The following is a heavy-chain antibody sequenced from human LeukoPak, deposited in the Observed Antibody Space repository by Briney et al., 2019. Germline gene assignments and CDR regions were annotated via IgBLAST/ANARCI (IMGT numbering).Heavy chain of an antibody. CDR2: ITTSSIYI. CDR3: ARADRLGAALLASFDY. V-gene: IGHV3-21*01. Sequence: GVSLRLSCAASGFTFSKYSMIWVRPAPGKGREWVSSITTSSIYIYYADSVRGRFTIARDNAKNSLYLKMNSLRAEETAVYYCARADRLGAALLASFDYWGQGALVTVSS. J-gene: IGHJ4*02. CDR1: GFTFSKYS. D-gene: IGHD3-16*01.